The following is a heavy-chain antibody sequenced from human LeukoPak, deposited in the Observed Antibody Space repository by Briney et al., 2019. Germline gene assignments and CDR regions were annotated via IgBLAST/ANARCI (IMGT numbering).Heavy chain of an antibody. Sequence: SETLSLTCTVSGGSISSYYWSWIRQPAGKGLEWIGRIYTSGSTDYTDYNPSLKSRVTMSVDTSKNHFSLRLTSVTAADTAVYYCARGGYSYGIWGQGTLVTVSS. V-gene: IGHV4-4*07. D-gene: IGHD5-18*01. CDR1: GGSISSYY. CDR2: IYTSGSTDYT. CDR3: ARGGYSYGI. J-gene: IGHJ4*02.